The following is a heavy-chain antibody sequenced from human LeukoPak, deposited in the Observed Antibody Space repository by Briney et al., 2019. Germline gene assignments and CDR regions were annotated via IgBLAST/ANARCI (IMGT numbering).Heavy chain of an antibody. D-gene: IGHD1-26*01. Sequence: SEILSLTCTVSGGSVNSGSYYWNWIGQPPGKGLEWIGYIYYSGSTNYNPSLKSRVTISVDTSKNQFSLKLSSVTAADTAAYYCARAAYSGSYHSDYWGQGTLVTVSS. CDR2: IYYSGST. CDR1: GGSVNSGSYY. V-gene: IGHV4-61*01. CDR3: ARAAYSGSYHSDY. J-gene: IGHJ4*02.